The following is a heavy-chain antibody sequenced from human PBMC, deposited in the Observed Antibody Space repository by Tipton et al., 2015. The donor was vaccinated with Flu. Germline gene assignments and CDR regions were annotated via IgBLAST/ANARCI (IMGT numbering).Heavy chain of an antibody. Sequence: TLSLTCTVSGGSIGHYSWSWIRQAPGKGLEWIGYTYYTGNTNYNPSLKSRVTISVDTAKNQFSLRLNSVTAADTAVYYCARVPRGDGFIGYYYGLDVWGQGTTVTVSS. CDR1: GGSIGHYS. CDR3: ARVPRGDGFIGYYYGLDV. CDR2: TYYTGNT. D-gene: IGHD3-16*01. J-gene: IGHJ6*02. V-gene: IGHV4-59*01.